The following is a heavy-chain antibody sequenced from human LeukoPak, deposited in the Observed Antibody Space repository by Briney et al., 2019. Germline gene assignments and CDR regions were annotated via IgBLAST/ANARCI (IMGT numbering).Heavy chain of an antibody. D-gene: IGHD1-14*01. CDR1: GASIRHDY. CDR2: VYYSGSS. CDR3: AKDKVLRFPDSTNYYRIYDS. Sequence: SETLSLTWTVSGASIRHDYWTWVRQSPGKRLEWIGYVYYSGSSSYNPSLKSRVTISVDTSKNQFSLKLRSVTAADTAVYYCAKDKVLRFPDSTNYYRIYDSWGQGTLVTVSS. J-gene: IGHJ4*02. V-gene: IGHV4-59*01.